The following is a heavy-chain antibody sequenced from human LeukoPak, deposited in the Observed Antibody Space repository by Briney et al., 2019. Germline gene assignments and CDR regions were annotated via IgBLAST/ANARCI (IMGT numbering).Heavy chain of an antibody. CDR1: GFTFSDYS. V-gene: IGHV3-48*02. CDR2: ISSSSSTI. CDR3: TRAQGSGSWNAFDI. J-gene: IGHJ3*02. Sequence: GGFLRLSCAAAGFTFSDYSMNWVRQAPGKGLEWVSYISSSSSTIYYADSVKGRFTISRDNAKNSLYLQLNSLRDEDTAVYYCTRAQGSGSWNAFDIWGQGTMVTVSS. D-gene: IGHD3-10*01.